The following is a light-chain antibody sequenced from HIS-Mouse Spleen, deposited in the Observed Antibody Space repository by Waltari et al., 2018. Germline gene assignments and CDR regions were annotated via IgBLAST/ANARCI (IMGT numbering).Light chain of an antibody. V-gene: IGKV1-8*01. CDR3: QQYYSYPYT. CDR2: AAS. CDR1: QGISSY. Sequence: AIRMTQSPSSFSASTGDRVTITCRASQGISSYLAWYQQKPGKAPKPLIYAASTLQSGVPSRFSGSGSWTDFTLTISCLQSEDFATYYCQQYYSYPYTFGQGTKLEIK. J-gene: IGKJ2*01.